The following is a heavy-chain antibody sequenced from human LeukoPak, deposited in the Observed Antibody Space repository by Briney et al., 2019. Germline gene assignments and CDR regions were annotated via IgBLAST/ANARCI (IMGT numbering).Heavy chain of an antibody. J-gene: IGHJ4*02. Sequence: GGSLRLSCSVSGFTFSNYAMHWVRQAPGKGLEWVSLISGGSGNIYYVDSVKGRFTISRDNSKNTLYVQMTSLRAEDTAIYYCAKGSDYYGSVTSRKTDWGQGTLVTVSS. CDR1: GFTFSNYA. CDR2: ISGGSGNI. CDR3: AKGSDYYGSVTSRKTD. D-gene: IGHD3-10*01. V-gene: IGHV3-23*01.